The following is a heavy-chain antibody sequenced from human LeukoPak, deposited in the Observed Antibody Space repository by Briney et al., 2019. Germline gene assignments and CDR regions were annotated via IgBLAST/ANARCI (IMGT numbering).Heavy chain of an antibody. CDR1: GGSFSGYY. Sequence: SETLSLTCAVYGGSFSGYYWSWIRQPPGKGLEWIGSIYYSGSTYYNPSLKSRVTISVDTSKNQFSLKLSSVTAADTAVYYCARVRNIAAAGTLYFDYWGQGTLVTVSS. V-gene: IGHV4-34*01. CDR2: IYYSGST. D-gene: IGHD6-13*01. J-gene: IGHJ4*02. CDR3: ARVRNIAAAGTLYFDY.